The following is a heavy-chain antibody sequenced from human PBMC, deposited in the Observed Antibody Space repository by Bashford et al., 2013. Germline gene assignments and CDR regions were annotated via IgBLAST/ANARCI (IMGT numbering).Heavy chain of an antibody. V-gene: IGHV4-39*01. CDR1: Y. J-gene: IGHJ6*02. CDR3: ARKVYDYIWGSYRSYYFDYGMDV. D-gene: IGHD3-16*02. Sequence: YTSWIRQPPGKGLEWIGSIYYSGSTYYNPSLKSRVTISVDTSKNQFSLKLSSVTAADTAVYYCARKVYDYIWGSYRSYYFDYGMDVWGQGTTVTVSS. CDR2: IYYSGST.